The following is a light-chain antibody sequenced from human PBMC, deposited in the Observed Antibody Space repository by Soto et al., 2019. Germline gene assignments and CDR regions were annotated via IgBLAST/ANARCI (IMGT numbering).Light chain of an antibody. CDR1: QTVSTN. J-gene: IGKJ1*01. Sequence: EIMMTQSPAPLSVSPGERATLSCRASQTVSTNLGWYQQKPGQAPRLLIFHTSSRASGIPARFSGSGSGAEFTLTITSLQSEDVAVYYCQQYNSWPPTLGQGTKVDIK. CDR2: HTS. CDR3: QQYNSWPPT. V-gene: IGKV3-15*01.